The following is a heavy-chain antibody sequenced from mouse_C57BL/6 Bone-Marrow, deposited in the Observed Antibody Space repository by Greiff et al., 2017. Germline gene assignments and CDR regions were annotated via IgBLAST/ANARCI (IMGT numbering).Heavy chain of an antibody. V-gene: IGHV14-3*01. CDR3: DRSTAQATAWFAY. J-gene: IGHJ3*01. CDR1: GFNIKNTY. Sequence: EVQRVESVAELVRPGASVKLSCTASGFNIKNTYMHWVKQRPEQGLEWIGRIDPANGNTKYAPKFQGKATLTADTASTTAYLQLSSLTSEDTAIYNCDRSTAQATAWFAYWGQGTLVTVSA. CDR2: IDPANGNT. D-gene: IGHD3-2*02.